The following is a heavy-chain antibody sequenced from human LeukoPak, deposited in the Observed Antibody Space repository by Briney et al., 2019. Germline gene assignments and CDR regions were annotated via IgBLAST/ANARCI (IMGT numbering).Heavy chain of an antibody. V-gene: IGHV3-23*01. Sequence: GGSLRLSCVASGFTFRTYAMSWVRQAPGKGLEWVSAISGSGGSTYYADSVKGRFTISRDNSKNTLYLQMNSLRAEDTAVYYCAKSDTAMVSYYYMDVWGKGTTVTISS. CDR2: ISGSGGST. D-gene: IGHD5-18*01. CDR3: AKSDTAMVSYYYMDV. J-gene: IGHJ6*03. CDR1: GFTFRTYA.